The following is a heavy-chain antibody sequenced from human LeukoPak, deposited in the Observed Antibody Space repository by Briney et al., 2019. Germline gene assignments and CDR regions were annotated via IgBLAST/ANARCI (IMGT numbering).Heavy chain of an antibody. CDR2: INTNTGNP. CDR1: GYTLTELS. J-gene: IGHJ4*02. V-gene: IGHV7-4-1*02. CDR3: VRSGYSSGWYEKLDY. Sequence: ASVKVSCKVSGYTLTELSMHWVRQAPGQGLEWMGWINTNTGNPTYAQGFTGRFVFSLDTSVSTAYLQISSLKAEDTAVYYCVRSGYSSGWYEKLDYWGQGTLVTVSS. D-gene: IGHD6-19*01.